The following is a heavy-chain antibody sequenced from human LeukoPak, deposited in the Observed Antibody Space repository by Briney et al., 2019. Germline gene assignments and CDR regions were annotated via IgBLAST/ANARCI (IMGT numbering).Heavy chain of an antibody. CDR3: AREDYGGNVGVPDY. D-gene: IGHD4-23*01. CDR2: INPNVSST. CDR1: GYTFTSYY. J-gene: IGHJ4*02. Sequence: ASVKVSCKASGYTFTSYYTHWVRQAPGQGLEWMGIINPNVSSTFYAQKFQGRVTMTRDTSTSTFYTELSSLKSEDTAMYYCAREDYGGNVGVPDYWGQGTRVTVSS. V-gene: IGHV1-46*01.